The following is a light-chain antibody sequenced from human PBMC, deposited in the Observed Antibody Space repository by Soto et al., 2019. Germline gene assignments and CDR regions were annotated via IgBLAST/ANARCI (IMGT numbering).Light chain of an antibody. CDR1: SGHSSYA. J-gene: IGLJ2*01. CDR2: LNSDGSH. CDR3: QTWGADSVI. Sequence: QPVLTQSPSPSASLGASVKLTCTLSSGHSSYAIAWHQQQPEKGPRFLMKLNSDGSHSKGDGISDRFSGSSSGAERYLTISSLQSEDEADYYCQTWGADSVIFGGGTKLTVL. V-gene: IGLV4-69*01.